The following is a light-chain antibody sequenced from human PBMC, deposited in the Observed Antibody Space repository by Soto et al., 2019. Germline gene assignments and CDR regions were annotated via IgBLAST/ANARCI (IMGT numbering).Light chain of an antibody. CDR1: QNSKKF. J-gene: IGKJ4*01. Sequence: DIQMTQSPPSLSAPVGDSVTITCRASQNSKKFLNWYQQKPGKAPKLLIYTASSVQAGFPSRFSGSGSGTDFTLTISSLQPEDFATYSCQQSFSAPLTFGGGTRVEI. CDR3: QQSFSAPLT. CDR2: TAS. V-gene: IGKV1-39*01.